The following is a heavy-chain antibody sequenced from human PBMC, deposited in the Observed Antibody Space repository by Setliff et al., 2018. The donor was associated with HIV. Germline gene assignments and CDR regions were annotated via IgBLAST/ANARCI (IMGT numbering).Heavy chain of an antibody. V-gene: IGHV3-21*01. CDR2: ISSSSSYI. CDR3: AKKTAAYTSGSWLHY. J-gene: IGHJ4*02. Sequence: GGSLRLSCAASGFTFSGYSMHWVRQAPGKGLEWVSCISSSSSYIYYADSVKGRFTISRDNAKNSLYLQMNSLRAEDTGVYYCAKKTAAYTSGSWLHYWGQGTLVTVSS. D-gene: IGHD3-10*01. CDR1: GFTFSGYS.